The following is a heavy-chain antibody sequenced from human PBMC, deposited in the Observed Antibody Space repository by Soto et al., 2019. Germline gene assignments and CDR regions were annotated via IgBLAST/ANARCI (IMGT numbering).Heavy chain of an antibody. V-gene: IGHV1-69*13. CDR1: GGTFSSYA. Sequence: SVKVSCKGSGGTFSSYAISWVRQAPGQGLEWMGGIIPIFGTANYAQKFQGRVTITADESTSTAYMELSSLRSEDTAVYYCARGLYCSGGSCPSGNPWGQGTLVTVSS. J-gene: IGHJ5*02. D-gene: IGHD2-15*01. CDR2: IIPIFGTA. CDR3: ARGLYCSGGSCPSGNP.